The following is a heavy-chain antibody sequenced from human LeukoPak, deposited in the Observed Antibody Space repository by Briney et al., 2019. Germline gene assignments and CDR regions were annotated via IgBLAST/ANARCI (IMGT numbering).Heavy chain of an antibody. D-gene: IGHD2-8*02. Sequence: ASVKVSCKASGYTFTDYGINWVRQAPGQGPEWMGWISTLYGNKNFAQKFQGGVTMTSDTSTSTAYLELGSLTSDDSAIYYCARARSRASTWYWDHWGQGTLVTVSS. CDR1: GYTFTDYG. V-gene: IGHV1-18*01. CDR3: ARARSRASTWYWDH. J-gene: IGHJ4*02. CDR2: ISTLYGNK.